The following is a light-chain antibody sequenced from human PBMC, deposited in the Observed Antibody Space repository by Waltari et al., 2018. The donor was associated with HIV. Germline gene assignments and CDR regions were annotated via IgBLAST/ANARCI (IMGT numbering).Light chain of an antibody. CDR3: QHFDTSLPKYT. V-gene: IGKV3-20*01. Sequence: EFVLTQSPGTLSLSPGERATLSFRASQSVSSSYLAWYQQRPGQAPRLLIYGASSRAAGIPDRFTGSGSGTDFTLTISRLEPEDFAVYYCQHFDTSLPKYTFGQGTKLEIK. CDR1: QSVSSSY. CDR2: GAS. J-gene: IGKJ2*01.